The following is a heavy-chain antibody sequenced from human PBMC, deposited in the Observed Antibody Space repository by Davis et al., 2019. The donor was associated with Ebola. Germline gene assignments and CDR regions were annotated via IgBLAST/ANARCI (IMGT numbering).Heavy chain of an antibody. D-gene: IGHD1-1*01. CDR2: IVVGSGNT. V-gene: IGHV1-58*02. Sequence: SVKVSCKASGFTFTSSAMQWVRQARGQRLEWIGWIVVGSGNTNYAQKFQERVTITRDMSTSTAYMELSSLRSEDTAVYYCAVTTWKGYYYYGMDVWGQGTTVTVSS. CDR3: AVTTWKGYYYYGMDV. J-gene: IGHJ6*02. CDR1: GFTFTSSA.